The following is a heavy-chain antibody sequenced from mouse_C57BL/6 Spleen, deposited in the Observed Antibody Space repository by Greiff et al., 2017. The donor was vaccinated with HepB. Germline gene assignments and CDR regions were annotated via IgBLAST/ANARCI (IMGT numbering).Heavy chain of an antibody. D-gene: IGHD4-1*01. CDR2: IYPGDGDT. V-gene: IGHV1-82*01. Sequence: QVQLQQSGPELVKPGASVKISCKASGYAFSSSWMNWVKQRPGKGLEWIGRIYPGDGDTNYNGKFKGKATLTADKSPSTAYMQLSSLTSEDSAVYFCARKEGLGRKDFDYWGQGTTLTVSS. CDR1: GYAFSSSW. CDR3: ARKEGLGRKDFDY. J-gene: IGHJ2*01.